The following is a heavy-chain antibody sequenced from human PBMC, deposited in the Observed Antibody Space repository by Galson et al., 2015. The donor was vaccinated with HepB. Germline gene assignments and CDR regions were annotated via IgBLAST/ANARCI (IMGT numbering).Heavy chain of an antibody. CDR1: GFTFSNAW. CDR3: TTTTIVGATWDAFDI. J-gene: IGHJ3*02. V-gene: IGHV3-15*01. D-gene: IGHD1-26*01. Sequence: SLRLSCAASGFTFSNAWMSWVRQAPGKGLEWVGRIKGKTDGGTTDYAAPVKGRFTISRDDSKNTLYLQMNSLKTEDTAVYYCTTTTIVGATWDAFDIWGQGTMVTVSS. CDR2: IKGKTDGGTT.